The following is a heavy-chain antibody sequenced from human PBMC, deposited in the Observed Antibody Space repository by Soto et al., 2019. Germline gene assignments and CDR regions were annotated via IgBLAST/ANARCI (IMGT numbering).Heavy chain of an antibody. CDR1: GFTFSSYG. D-gene: IGHD3-3*01. CDR3: ARGTPRVRRSPVDTIFEHGPTLFDY. Sequence: GGSLRLSCAASGFTFSSYGMHWVRQAPGKGLEWVAVIWYDGSNKYYADSEKGRFTISRDNSKNTLYLQMNSLRAEDTAVYYCARGTPRVRRSPVDTIFEHGPTLFDYWGQGTLVTVSS. J-gene: IGHJ4*02. V-gene: IGHV3-33*01. CDR2: IWYDGSNK.